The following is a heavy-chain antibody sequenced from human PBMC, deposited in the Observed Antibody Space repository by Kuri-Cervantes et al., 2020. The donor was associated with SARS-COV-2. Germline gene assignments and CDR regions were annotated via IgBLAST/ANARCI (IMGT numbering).Heavy chain of an antibody. J-gene: IGHJ4*02. CDR2: INSDGSST. Sequence: LSLTCAASGFTFSSYWMHWVRQAPGKGLVWVSRINSDGSSTSYADSVKGRFTISRDNAKNTLYLQMNSLKTEDTAVYYCTRVYSNSAFDYWGQGTLVTVSS. D-gene: IGHD4-11*01. CDR3: TRVYSNSAFDY. V-gene: IGHV3-74*01. CDR1: GFTFSSYW.